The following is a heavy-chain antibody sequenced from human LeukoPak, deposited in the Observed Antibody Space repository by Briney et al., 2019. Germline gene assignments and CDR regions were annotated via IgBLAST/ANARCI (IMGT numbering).Heavy chain of an antibody. D-gene: IGHD5-18*01. CDR3: ARAPGYSYGTGGYYFDY. Sequence: GSLRLSCTVSGGSISSYYWSWIRLPPGKGLEWIGNIYYSGSTNYNPSLKSRVTISLDTSKKQFSLKLSSVTAADTAVHYWARAPGYSYGTGGYYFDYWGQGTLVTVSS. CDR1: GGSISSYY. CDR2: IYYSGST. J-gene: IGHJ4*02. V-gene: IGHV4-59*01.